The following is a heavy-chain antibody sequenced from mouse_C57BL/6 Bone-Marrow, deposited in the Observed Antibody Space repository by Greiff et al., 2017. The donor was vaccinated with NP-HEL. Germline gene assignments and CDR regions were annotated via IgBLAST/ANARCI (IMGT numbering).Heavy chain of an antibody. CDR3: ARWVYYAMDY. Sequence: QVQLQQSRAELVRPGTSVKMSCKASGYTFTNYWIGWAKQRPGHGLEWIGDIYPGGGYTNYNEKFKGKATLTADKSSSTAYMQFSSLTSEDSAIYYCARWVYYAMDYWGQGTSVTVSS. CDR1: GYTFTNYW. CDR2: IYPGGGYT. J-gene: IGHJ4*01. V-gene: IGHV1-63*01.